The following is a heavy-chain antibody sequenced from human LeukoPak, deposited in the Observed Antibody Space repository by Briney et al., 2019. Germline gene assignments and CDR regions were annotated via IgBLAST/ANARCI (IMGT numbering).Heavy chain of an antibody. D-gene: IGHD3-9*01. CDR2: IIPIFGTA. V-gene: IGHV1-69*13. Sequence: SVKVSCKASGGTFSSYAISWVRQAPGQGLEWMGGIIPIFGTANYAQKFQGRVTITADESTSTAYMELSSLRSEDTAVYYCARKDDILTGSPFDYWGQGTLVTVSS. CDR3: ARKDDILTGSPFDY. CDR1: GGTFSSYA. J-gene: IGHJ4*02.